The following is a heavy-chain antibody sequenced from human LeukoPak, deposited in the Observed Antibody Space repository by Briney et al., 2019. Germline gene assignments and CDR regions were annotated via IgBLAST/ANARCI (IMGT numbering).Heavy chain of an antibody. D-gene: IGHD2-2*01. CDR3: ARVPAALFS. J-gene: IGHJ5*02. V-gene: IGHV3-23*01. Sequence: GGSLRLSCAASGFTFSSYAMSWVRRAPGKGLEWVSAISGSGGSTYYADSVKGRFAISRDNSKNTLYLQMNSLRAEDTAVYYCARVPAALFSWGQGTLVTVSS. CDR1: GFTFSSYA. CDR2: ISGSGGST.